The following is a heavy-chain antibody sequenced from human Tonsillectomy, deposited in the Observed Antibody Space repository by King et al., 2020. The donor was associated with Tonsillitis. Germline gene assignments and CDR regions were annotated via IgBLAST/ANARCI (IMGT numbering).Heavy chain of an antibody. V-gene: IGHV1-18*01. Sequence: QLLQSGAEVKKPGASVKVSCKASGYTFTSYGISWVRQAPGQGLEWMGWISAYNGNTNYAQKLQGRVTMTTDTSTSTAYMELRSLRSDDTAVYYCARDPREGGWYGVGGYYFDYWGQGTLVTVSS. D-gene: IGHD6-19*01. CDR2: ISAYNGNT. CDR1: GYTFTSYG. J-gene: IGHJ4*02. CDR3: ARDPREGGWYGVGGYYFDY.